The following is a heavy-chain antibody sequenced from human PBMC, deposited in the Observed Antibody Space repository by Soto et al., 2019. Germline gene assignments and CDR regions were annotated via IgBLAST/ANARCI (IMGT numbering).Heavy chain of an antibody. Sequence: GGSLRLSCEASGLTFSNYWMSWVRQAPGKGLEWVAKISQDGSEKYCVDSVKGRFTISRDNAKNSLYLQMNSLRAEDTAVYYCARDYDFSFDPWGQGTLVTVSS. CDR2: ISQDGSEK. D-gene: IGHD3-3*01. CDR3: ARDYDFSFDP. J-gene: IGHJ5*02. CDR1: GLTFSNYW. V-gene: IGHV3-7*01.